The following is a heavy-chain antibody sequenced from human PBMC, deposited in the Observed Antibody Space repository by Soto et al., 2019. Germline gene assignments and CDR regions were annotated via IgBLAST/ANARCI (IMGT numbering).Heavy chain of an antibody. V-gene: IGHV3-30-3*01. J-gene: IGHJ4*02. D-gene: IGHD3-9*01. CDR3: ARTFDTITYYFDY. Sequence: LRLSCAASDFSFSSYAMHWIRQAPGKGLEWLAVISFDGNIIQYADSVKGRFIISRDNSKNTLYLQMNSLRGDDTAVYYCARTFDTITYYFDYWGQGTLVTVSS. CDR1: DFSFSSYA. CDR2: ISFDGNII.